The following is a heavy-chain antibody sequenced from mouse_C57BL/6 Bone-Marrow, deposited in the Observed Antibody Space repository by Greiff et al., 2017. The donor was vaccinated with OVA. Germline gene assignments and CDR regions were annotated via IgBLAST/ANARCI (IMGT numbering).Heavy chain of an antibody. D-gene: IGHD2-3*01. Sequence: EVKVEESGGGLVKPGGSLKLSCAASGFTFSDYGMHWVRQAPEKGLEWVAYISSGSSTIYYADTVKGRFTISRDNAKNTLFLQMTSLRSEDTAMYYCAHGYYLWWYFDVWGTGTTVTVSS. CDR3: AHGYYLWWYFDV. V-gene: IGHV5-17*01. CDR1: GFTFSDYG. CDR2: ISSGSSTI. J-gene: IGHJ1*03.